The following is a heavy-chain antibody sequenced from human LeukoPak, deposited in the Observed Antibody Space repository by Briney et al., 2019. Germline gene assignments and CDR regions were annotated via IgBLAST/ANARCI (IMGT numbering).Heavy chain of an antibody. CDR1: GGSISSSSYY. Sequence: PSETLSLTCTVSGGSISSSSYYWGWIRQPPGTGLEWIGSIYYSGSTYYNPSLKSRVTISVDTSKNQFSLKLTSVTVADTAVYYCARAKSNIAAPTYYFDYWGQGTLVTVSS. CDR2: IYYSGST. D-gene: IGHD6-13*01. J-gene: IGHJ4*02. V-gene: IGHV4-39*01. CDR3: ARAKSNIAAPTYYFDY.